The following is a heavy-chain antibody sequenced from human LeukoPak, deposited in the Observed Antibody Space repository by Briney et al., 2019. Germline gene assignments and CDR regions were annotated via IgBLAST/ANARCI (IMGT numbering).Heavy chain of an antibody. J-gene: IGHJ4*02. D-gene: IGHD6-6*01. CDR2: ISSSGSTI. Sequence: GGSLRLSCAASGFTFSSYSMNWVRQAPGKGLEWVSYISSSGSTIYYADSVKGRFTISRDNAKNSLYLQMNSLRAEDTAVYYCARDSRGYSSSFDYWGQGTLVTVSS. CDR1: GFTFSSYS. V-gene: IGHV3-48*01. CDR3: ARDSRGYSSSFDY.